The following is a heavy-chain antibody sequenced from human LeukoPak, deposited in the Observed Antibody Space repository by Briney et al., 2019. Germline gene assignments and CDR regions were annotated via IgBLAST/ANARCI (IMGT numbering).Heavy chain of an antibody. V-gene: IGHV4-59*01. J-gene: IGHJ4*02. CDR2: IYHSGST. CDR1: GGSISSYY. D-gene: IGHD2-15*01. CDR3: ARVSCSGGNCYFDY. Sequence: SETLSLTCTVSGGSISSYYWSWIRQPPGKGLEWIGYIYHSGSTNYNPSLKSRVAQSVDTSKSQFPLKLRSVTAADTAVYYCARVSCSGGNCYFDYWGQGTLVTVSS.